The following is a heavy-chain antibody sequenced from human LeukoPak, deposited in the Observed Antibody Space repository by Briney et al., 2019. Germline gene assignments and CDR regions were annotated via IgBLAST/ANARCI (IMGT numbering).Heavy chain of an antibody. J-gene: IGHJ4*02. CDR1: GGFISSGGYS. CDR3: ASYHDYGDY. CDR2: IYHSGST. D-gene: IGHD2-2*01. V-gene: IGHV4-30-2*01. Sequence: SETLSLTCAVSGGFISSGGYSWSWIRQPPGKGLEWIGYIYHSGSTYYNPSLKSRVTISVDRSKNQFSLKLSSVTAADTAVYYCASYHDYGDYWGQGTLVTVSS.